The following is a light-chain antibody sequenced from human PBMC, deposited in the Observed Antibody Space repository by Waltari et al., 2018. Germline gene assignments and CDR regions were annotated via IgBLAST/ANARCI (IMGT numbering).Light chain of an antibody. CDR1: QSVFYDTNNNTS. CDR3: QQYYNIPLT. Sequence: DIVMSQSPDSLAVSMGERATPKFNSSQSVFYDTNNNTSLAWSQQKPGQAPKLLFYWSSTRESGVPGRFSGSGSWTDFSLTISSLQAEDVAVYYCQQYYNIPLTFGGGTKLEIK. J-gene: IGKJ4*01. CDR2: WSS. V-gene: IGKV4-1*01.